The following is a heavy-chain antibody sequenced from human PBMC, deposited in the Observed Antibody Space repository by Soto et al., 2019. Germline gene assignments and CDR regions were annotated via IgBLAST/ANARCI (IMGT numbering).Heavy chain of an antibody. D-gene: IGHD4-17*01. J-gene: IGHJ5*02. Sequence: GESLKISCEGFGYNFATYWIAWVRQMPGKGLEYMGIIYPGDSDSRYSPSFQGQVTFSADKSISAAYMQWSSLKASDTAMYYCARHGFYGDYASNYFDPWGQGTLVTVSS. V-gene: IGHV5-51*01. CDR3: ARHGFYGDYASNYFDP. CDR2: IYPGDSDS. CDR1: GYNFATYW.